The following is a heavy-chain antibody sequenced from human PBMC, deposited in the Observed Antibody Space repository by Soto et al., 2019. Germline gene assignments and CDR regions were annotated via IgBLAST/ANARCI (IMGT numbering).Heavy chain of an antibody. D-gene: IGHD3-16*02. CDR2: IKSKTDGGTT. Sequence: GGSLRLSCAASGFTFSNAWMSWVRQAPGKGLEWVGRIKSKTDGGTTDYAAPGKGRFTISRDNSKNSLYLQMNSLRAEDTAVYYCARDVGMITFGGVIVIPWFDYWGQGTLVTVSS. V-gene: IGHV3-15*01. CDR1: GFTFSNAW. CDR3: ARDVGMITFGGVIVIPWFDY. J-gene: IGHJ4*02.